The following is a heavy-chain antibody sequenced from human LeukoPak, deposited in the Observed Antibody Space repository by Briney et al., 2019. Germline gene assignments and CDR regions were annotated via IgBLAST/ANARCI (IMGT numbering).Heavy chain of an antibody. V-gene: IGHV4-39*01. CDR2: IYYSGST. CDR3: ASAWAVAGTLDAFDI. D-gene: IGHD6-19*01. J-gene: IGHJ3*02. CDR1: GGSISSSSYD. Sequence: SETLSLTCTVSGGSISSSSYDWGWIRQPPGKGLEWIGSIYYSGSTYYNPSLRSRVTISVYTSKNQFSLKLSSVTAADTAVYYCASAWAVAGTLDAFDIWGQGTMVTVSA.